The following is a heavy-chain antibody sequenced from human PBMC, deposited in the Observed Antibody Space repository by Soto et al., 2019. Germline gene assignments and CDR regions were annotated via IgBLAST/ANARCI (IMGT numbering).Heavy chain of an antibody. Sequence: SDTLSLTCTLSGGSIISYYWSWIRQPPGKGLEWIGYIYYSGSTNYNPSLKSRVTISVDTSKNQFSLKLSSVTATDTAVYYCARNYGYAFDIWGQGTMVTVS. V-gene: IGHV4-59*08. CDR3: ARNYGYAFDI. D-gene: IGHD4-17*01. CDR1: GGSIISYY. J-gene: IGHJ3*02. CDR2: IYYSGST.